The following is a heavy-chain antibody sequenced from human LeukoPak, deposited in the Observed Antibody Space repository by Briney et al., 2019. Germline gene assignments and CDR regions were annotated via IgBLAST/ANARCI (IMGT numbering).Heavy chain of an antibody. D-gene: IGHD5-18*01. CDR2: ILHSGST. V-gene: IGHV4-59*04. J-gene: IGHJ6*03. CDR1: GVSISSYY. Sequence: SEILFLTGTGSGVSISSYYWSWLRQPPGKGLEWIGSILHSGSTYYNPSLKSRVTISVDTSKNQFSLKLSSVTAADTAVYYCAKRYSYGYPNYYYYYYMDVWGKGTTVTISS. CDR3: AKRYSYGYPNYYYYYYMDV.